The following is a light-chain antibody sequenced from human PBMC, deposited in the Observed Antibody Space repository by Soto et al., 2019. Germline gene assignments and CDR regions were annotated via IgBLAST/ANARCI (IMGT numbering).Light chain of an antibody. Sequence: DIQMTQSPSSLSASIGDRITITCRASQSISTYLNWYQQKPGKAPRLLIYGASTMQNGVPSRFSGSGSATDYTLTISSLRPEDFATYYCQQSFITPPLTFGGGTKVE. J-gene: IGKJ4*01. CDR2: GAS. CDR3: QQSFITPPLT. CDR1: QSISTY. V-gene: IGKV1-39*01.